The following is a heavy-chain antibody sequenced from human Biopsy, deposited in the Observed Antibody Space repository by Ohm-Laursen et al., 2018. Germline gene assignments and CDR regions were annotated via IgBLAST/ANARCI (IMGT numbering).Heavy chain of an antibody. CDR1: GGSISNNNYY. CDR2: IFYRGST. J-gene: IGHJ5*02. CDR3: ARDYDTSGYYYVS. Sequence: LSLTCTASGGSISNNNYYWGWIRQPPGKGLEWIGSIFYRGSTHYKPSLKSRVNISVDTSKNQFSLKLNSVTAADTAVYYCARDYDTSGYYYVSWGQGTLVTVSS. V-gene: IGHV4-39*01. D-gene: IGHD3-22*01.